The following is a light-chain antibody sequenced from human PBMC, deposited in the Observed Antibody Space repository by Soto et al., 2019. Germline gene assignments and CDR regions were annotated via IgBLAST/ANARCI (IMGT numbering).Light chain of an antibody. CDR3: QQYYSYPIT. CDR1: QGISSY. J-gene: IGKJ5*01. CDR2: AAS. V-gene: IGKV1-8*01. Sequence: IRMAQSPSSFSASTGDRVTITWRASQGISSYLAWYQQKPGKAPKLLIYAASTLQSGVPSRFSGSGSGTDFTLTISCLQSEDFATYYCQQYYSYPITFGQGTRLEIK.